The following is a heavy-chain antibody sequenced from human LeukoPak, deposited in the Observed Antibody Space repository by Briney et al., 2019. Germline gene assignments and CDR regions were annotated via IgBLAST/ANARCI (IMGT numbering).Heavy chain of an antibody. Sequence: SETLSLTCTVAGGSISSYYWSWIRQPPGRGLEWIGYISYSGSTNYNPCLKSRVTISVGTSKNQFSLQLSSVTATDTAVYYCARLSALWFGALDYWGQGTLVTVSS. V-gene: IGHV4-59*08. CDR2: ISYSGST. CDR1: GGSISSYY. CDR3: ARLSALWFGALDY. J-gene: IGHJ4*02. D-gene: IGHD3-10*01.